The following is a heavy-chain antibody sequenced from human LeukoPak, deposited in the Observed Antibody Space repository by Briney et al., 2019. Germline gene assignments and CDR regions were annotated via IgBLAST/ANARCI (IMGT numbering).Heavy chain of an antibody. CDR1: GFIFDTRD. D-gene: IGHD1-26*01. CDR3: AKPSGSGVDY. Sequence: GGSLRLSCGASGFIFDTRDRHWVRQAPGKGLEWVAFIRSDGYHTYYADSVKGRFTITRDNSKNTLYLQMNSLRLEDMAVYYCAKPSGSGVDYWGRGTRVTVSS. J-gene: IGHJ4*02. V-gene: IGHV3-30*02. CDR2: IRSDGYHT.